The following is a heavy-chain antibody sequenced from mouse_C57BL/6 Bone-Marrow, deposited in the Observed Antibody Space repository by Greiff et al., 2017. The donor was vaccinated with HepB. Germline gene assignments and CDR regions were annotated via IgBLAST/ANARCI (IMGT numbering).Heavy chain of an antibody. CDR2: ISSGSSTI. V-gene: IGHV5-17*01. CDR3: AKNRNYWYFDV. CDR1: GFTFSDYG. Sequence: EVKLMESGGGLVKPGGSLKLSCAASGFTFSDYGMHWVRQAPEKGLEWVAYISSGSSTIYYADTVKGRFTISRDNAKNTLCLQMTSLRSEDTAMYYCAKNRNYWYFDVWGTGTTVTVSS. J-gene: IGHJ1*03.